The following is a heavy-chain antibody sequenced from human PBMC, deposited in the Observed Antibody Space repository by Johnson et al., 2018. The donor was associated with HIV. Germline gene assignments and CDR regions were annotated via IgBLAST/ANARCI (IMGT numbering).Heavy chain of an antibody. J-gene: IGHJ3*02. D-gene: IGHD6-19*01. CDR1: GFTVSSNY. CDR3: AKDIGYSSGLGNTGVEI. Sequence: VESGGGLVQPGGSLRVSCAASGFTVSSNYMSWVRQAPGKGLEWVSGISWNRGNIGYADSVKGRFTISRDNAKNSLYLQMNSLRPEDTALSYCAKDIGYSSGLGNTGVEIGGLGTMVTVGS. V-gene: IGHV3-9*01. CDR2: ISWNRGNI.